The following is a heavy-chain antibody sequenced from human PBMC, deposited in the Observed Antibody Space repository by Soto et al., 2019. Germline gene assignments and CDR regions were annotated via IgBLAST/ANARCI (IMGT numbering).Heavy chain of an antibody. Sequence: EVQLLESGGGLVQPGGSLRLSCAASEFTFTSYAMSWVRQAPGKGLEWVSAVGSDGGSTYYADSVRGRFTVSRDNSQNTLYLQMNHLRAEDAAVYYCAKDVCGSGTFCHFDYWGQGTLVTVSS. V-gene: IGHV3-23*01. CDR2: VGSDGGST. CDR1: EFTFTSYA. CDR3: AKDVCGSGTFCHFDY. J-gene: IGHJ4*02. D-gene: IGHD3-10*01.